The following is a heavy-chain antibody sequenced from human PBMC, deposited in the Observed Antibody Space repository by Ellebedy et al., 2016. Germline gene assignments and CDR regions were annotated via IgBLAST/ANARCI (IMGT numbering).Heavy chain of an antibody. CDR1: GFTFSNAW. Sequence: GGSLRLSCAASGFTFSNAWMNWVRQAPGKGLEWVGRIKSKTDGGAADYAAPVKGRFTISRDDSKNTLYLQMNSLQTEDTAVYFCTTVYRYNYDSVWGQGTLFTVSS. CDR3: TTVYRYNYDSV. D-gene: IGHD5-18*01. V-gene: IGHV3-15*01. J-gene: IGHJ4*02. CDR2: IKSKTDGGAA.